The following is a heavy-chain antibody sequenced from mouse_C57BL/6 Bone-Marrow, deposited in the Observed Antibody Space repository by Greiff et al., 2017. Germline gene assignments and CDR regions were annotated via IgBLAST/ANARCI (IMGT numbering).Heavy chain of an antibody. CDR3: AKLQLDY. V-gene: IGHV5-17*01. Sequence: EVHLVESGGGLVKPGGSLKLSCAASGFTFSDYGMHWVRQAPEKGLEWVAYISSGSSTIYYADTVKGRFTISRDNAKNTLFLQMTSLRSEDTAMYYCAKLQLDYWGQGTTLTVSS. CDR2: ISSGSSTI. J-gene: IGHJ2*01. CDR1: GFTFSDYG.